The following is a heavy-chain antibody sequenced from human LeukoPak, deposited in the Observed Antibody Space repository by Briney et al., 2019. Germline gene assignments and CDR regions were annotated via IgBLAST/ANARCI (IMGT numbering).Heavy chain of an antibody. CDR1: GFTFRSHA. D-gene: IGHD2-2*01. CDR3: ARDSLYCSSTSCPIDY. Sequence: GGSLRLSCAASGFTFRSHAMHWVRQAPGKGLEWVAVISYDGSNKYYADSVKGRFTISRDNSKNTLYLQMNSLRAEDTAVYYRARDSLYCSSTSCPIDYWGQGTLVTVFS. CDR2: ISYDGSNK. V-gene: IGHV3-30*04. J-gene: IGHJ4*02.